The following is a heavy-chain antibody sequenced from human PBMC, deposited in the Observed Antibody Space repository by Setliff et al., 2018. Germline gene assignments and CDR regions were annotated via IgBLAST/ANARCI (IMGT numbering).Heavy chain of an antibody. J-gene: IGHJ4*02. D-gene: IGHD3-10*01. CDR3: ARARFTDY. Sequence: PSETLSLTCTVSGGSISNYYWSWIRQPPGKGLEWIGYIYYSGSTNYNPSLKSRVTISVDTSKNQFSLKLSSVTAADTAVYYCARARFTDYWGQGTLVTVSS. V-gene: IGHV4-59*12. CDR1: GGSISNYY. CDR2: IYYSGST.